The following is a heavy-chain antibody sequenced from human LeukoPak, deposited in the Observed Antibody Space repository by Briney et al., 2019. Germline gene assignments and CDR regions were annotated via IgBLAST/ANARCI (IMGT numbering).Heavy chain of an antibody. D-gene: IGHD4-23*01. CDR1: GGTFSGYA. V-gene: IGHV1-69*01. J-gene: IGHJ4*02. Sequence: SVKVSCKASGGTFSGYAISWVRQAPGQGLEWMGGIIPIFGTANYAQKFQGRVTITADESTSTAYMELSSLRSEDTAVYYCARDSSAYGGNLDYWGQGTLVTVSS. CDR2: IIPIFGTA. CDR3: ARDSSAYGGNLDY.